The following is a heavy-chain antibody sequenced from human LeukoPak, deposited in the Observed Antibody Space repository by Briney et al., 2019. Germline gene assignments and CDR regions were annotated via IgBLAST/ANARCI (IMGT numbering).Heavy chain of an antibody. CDR1: GFTFSSYA. D-gene: IGHD3-9*01. V-gene: IGHV3-23*01. Sequence: GGSLLLSCAASGFTFSSYAMSWVRQAPGKGLEWVSAISGSGVSTYYADSVKGRFTISRDNSKNTLYLQMNSLRAEDTAVYYCAKGANFDWLLFGPLGIFDYWGQGTLVTVSS. J-gene: IGHJ4*02. CDR2: ISGSGVST. CDR3: AKGANFDWLLFGPLGIFDY.